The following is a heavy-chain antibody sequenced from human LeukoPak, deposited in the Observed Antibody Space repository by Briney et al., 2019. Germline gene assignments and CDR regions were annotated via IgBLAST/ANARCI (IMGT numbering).Heavy chain of an antibody. CDR3: ARLELLGAFDI. CDR1: GYTFTSYA. J-gene: IGHJ3*02. CDR2: IYPGDSDT. V-gene: IGHV5-51*01. Sequence: GASVKVSCKASGYTFTSYAMHWVRQMPGKGLEWMGIIYPGDSDTRYSPSFQGQVTISADKSISTAYLQWSSLKASDTAMYYCARLELLGAFDIWGQGTMVTVSS. D-gene: IGHD1-26*01.